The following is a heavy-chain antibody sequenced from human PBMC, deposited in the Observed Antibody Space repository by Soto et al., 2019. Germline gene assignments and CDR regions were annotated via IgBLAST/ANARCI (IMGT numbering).Heavy chain of an antibody. V-gene: IGHV3-23*01. D-gene: IGHD3-10*01. Sequence: GGSLRLSCAASGFTFSSYAMSWVRQATGKGLEWVSAISGSGGSTYYADSVKGRFTISRDNSKNTLYLQMNSLRAEDTAVYYCAKTKGGHGSGVRYFDLWGRGTLVTVSS. CDR2: ISGSGGST. CDR1: GFTFSSYA. J-gene: IGHJ2*01. CDR3: AKTKGGHGSGVRYFDL.